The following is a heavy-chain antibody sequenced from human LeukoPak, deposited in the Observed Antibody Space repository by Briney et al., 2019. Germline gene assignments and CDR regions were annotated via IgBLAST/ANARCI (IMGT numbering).Heavy chain of an antibody. CDR3: AGLMRHYGMDV. V-gene: IGHV4-34*01. CDR2: INYNGHT. J-gene: IGHJ6*02. CDR1: GGSFSGNY. D-gene: IGHD3-16*01. Sequence: SETLSFTCALSGGSFSGNYWSWIRQAPGKGLEWIGEINYNGHTNYNPSLESRVTISIDTSEYQFALALNSLTAADTAIYFCAGLMRHYGMDVRGQGTTVLVSS.